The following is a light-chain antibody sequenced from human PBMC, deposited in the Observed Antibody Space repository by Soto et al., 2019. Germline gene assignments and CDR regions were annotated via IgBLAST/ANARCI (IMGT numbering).Light chain of an antibody. V-gene: IGKV3D-15*01. CDR1: ETVRSN. Sequence: RVMTQSPDTLSVSPGERANLSCRASETVRSNLAWYKHKPGQAPRLLIYAASTRATGIPARFIGNGSGTEFTLTISSLKSEDFAVDYCQQYNNWWTFGQGTKVDI. CDR3: QQYNNWWT. J-gene: IGKJ1*01. CDR2: AAS.